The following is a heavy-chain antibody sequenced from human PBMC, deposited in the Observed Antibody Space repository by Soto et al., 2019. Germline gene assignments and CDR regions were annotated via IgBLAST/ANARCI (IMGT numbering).Heavy chain of an antibody. V-gene: IGHV3-21*02. CDR3: ARDLGVALATLTLDS. CDR2: ITTSSSFR. J-gene: IGHJ4*02. D-gene: IGHD2-15*01. CDR1: GFTFSTYS. Sequence: EVQLVDSGGGLVKPGGSLRLSCVASGFTFSTYSMNWVRQAPGKGLEWGADITTSSSFRFYADSMKDRFTISRDDAKNSLYLQMNSLRVEDTGVYYCARDLGVALATLTLDSWGQGTLVTVSS.